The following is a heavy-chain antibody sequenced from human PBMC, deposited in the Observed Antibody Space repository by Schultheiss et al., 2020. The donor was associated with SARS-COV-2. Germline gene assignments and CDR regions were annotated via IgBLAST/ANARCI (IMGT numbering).Heavy chain of an antibody. CDR3: ARHSFNIAVAAYNWFDP. D-gene: IGHD6-19*01. J-gene: IGHJ5*02. Sequence: SETLSLTCTVSGGSISSSSYYWGWIRQPPGKGLEWIGSIYYSGSTYYNPSPKSRVTISVHTSKNQFSLKLSSVTAADTAVYYCARHSFNIAVAAYNWFDPWGQGTLVTVSS. V-gene: IGHV4-39*01. CDR2: IYYSGST. CDR1: GGSISSSSYY.